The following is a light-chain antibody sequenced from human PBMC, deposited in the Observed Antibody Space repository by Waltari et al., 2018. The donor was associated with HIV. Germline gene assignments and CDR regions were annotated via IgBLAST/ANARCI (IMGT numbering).Light chain of an antibody. CDR1: SGSAPTRYY. Sequence: QTVVTQEPSFSVSPGGTVTLTGGLSSGSAPTRYYPSWYQQTPGQAPRTPISSTNTRSSGVPDRFSGSILGNKAALTITGAQADDESDYYCVLFMGNGIWVFGGGTKLTVL. V-gene: IGLV8-61*01. CDR3: VLFMGNGIWV. CDR2: STN. J-gene: IGLJ3*02.